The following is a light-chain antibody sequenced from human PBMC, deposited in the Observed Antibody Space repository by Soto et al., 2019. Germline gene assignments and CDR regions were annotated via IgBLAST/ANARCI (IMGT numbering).Light chain of an antibody. J-gene: IGLJ3*02. CDR3: CSYAGSYSWV. Sequence: QSALTQPRSVSGSPGQSVTISCTGTSSDVGGYNYVSWYQQHPGKAPRFMIYDVSKRPSGVPDRFSGSKSGNTASLTISGLRVEDEADYYCCSYAGSYSWVFGGGTKLTVL. V-gene: IGLV2-11*01. CDR2: DVS. CDR1: SSDVGGYNY.